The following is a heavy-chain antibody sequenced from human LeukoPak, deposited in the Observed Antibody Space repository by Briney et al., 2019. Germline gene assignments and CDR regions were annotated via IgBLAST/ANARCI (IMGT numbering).Heavy chain of an antibody. Sequence: PGGPLRLSRSASGFTFHYYVIHWLRQAPGKEREGVAFIPYDGGNKYYADSVKGRFTISRDNSKRTLYLQMNSLRAEDTAVYYCAKDGTGYRGGWNYYSDDWGQGTLVT. D-gene: IGHD6-19*01. CDR1: GFTFHYYV. CDR2: IPYDGGNK. CDR3: AKDGTGYRGGWNYYSDD. V-gene: IGHV3-30*02. J-gene: IGHJ4*02.